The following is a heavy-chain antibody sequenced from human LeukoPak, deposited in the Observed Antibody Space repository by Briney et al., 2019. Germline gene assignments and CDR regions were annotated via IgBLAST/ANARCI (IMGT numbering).Heavy chain of an antibody. D-gene: IGHD4-23*01. Sequence: GGSLRLSCAASGFSFSSYWMSWVRQAPGKGLEWVANIKQDGSDKYYLSSVRGRFTISRDNAKNSLFLQMNSLRVEDTAVYYCARGGGHLDCWGQGTLVTVSS. CDR2: IKQDGSDK. CDR1: GFSFSSYW. CDR3: ARGGGHLDC. J-gene: IGHJ4*02. V-gene: IGHV3-7*03.